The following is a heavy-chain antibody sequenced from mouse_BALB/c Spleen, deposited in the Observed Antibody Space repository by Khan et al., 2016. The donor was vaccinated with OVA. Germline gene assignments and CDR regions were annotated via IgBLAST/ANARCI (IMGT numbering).Heavy chain of an antibody. Sequence: VQLKQSGPELVRPGASVKISCKASGYSFTGYFMNWVMQSPGKSLEWIGRINPHIGETFYNQRFKDKATLTVDESSSTANMELRSLASEDSAVYYCTRIYRSDFDYWGQGTTLTVSS. CDR1: GYSFTGYF. CDR3: TRIYRSDFDY. V-gene: IGHV1-20*02. D-gene: IGHD1-1*01. J-gene: IGHJ2*01. CDR2: INPHIGET.